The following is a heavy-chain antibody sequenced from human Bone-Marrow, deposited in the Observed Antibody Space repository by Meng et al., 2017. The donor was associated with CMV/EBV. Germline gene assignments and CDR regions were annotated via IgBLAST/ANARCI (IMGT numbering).Heavy chain of an antibody. J-gene: IGHJ6*01. Sequence: GESLKISCAASGFTFSSYGMHWVRQAPGKGLEWVAFIRYDGSNKYYADSVKGRFTISRDNAKNSLYLQMNSLRAEDTAVYYCAREWVTTSAYGMDVWGQGTTVTVSS. CDR3: AREWVTTSAYGMDV. CDR1: GFTFSSYG. V-gene: IGHV3-30*02. D-gene: IGHD4-11*01. CDR2: IRYDGSNK.